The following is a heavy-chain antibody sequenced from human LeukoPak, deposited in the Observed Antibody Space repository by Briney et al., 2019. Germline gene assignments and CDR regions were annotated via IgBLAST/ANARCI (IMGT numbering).Heavy chain of an antibody. CDR1: GYTFTRYY. V-gene: IGHV1-2*02. CDR2: INPNSGGT. CDR3: RTDRYGDYGDYIDY. D-gene: IGHD4-17*01. J-gene: IGHJ4*02. Sequence: GASVKVSCKASGYTFTRYYMHWVRQAPGQGREWMGWINPNSGGTNYAQKFQGRVTMTRDTSISTAYMELSRLRSDDTAVYYCRTDRYGDYGDYIDYWGQGTLVTVSS.